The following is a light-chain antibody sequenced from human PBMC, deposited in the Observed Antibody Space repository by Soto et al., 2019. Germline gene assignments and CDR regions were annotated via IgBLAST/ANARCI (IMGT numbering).Light chain of an antibody. CDR2: SVS. Sequence: EIVLTQSPGTLSLSPRETATLSCRASETVDTSSLGWYQQKPGRAPSLLIYSVSRRATGIPDRFSASGSATDFTLTITRLEPEDFALYYCHQYGSSPLTFGGGTKVEI. CDR3: HQYGSSPLT. V-gene: IGKV3-20*01. CDR1: ETVDTSS. J-gene: IGKJ4*01.